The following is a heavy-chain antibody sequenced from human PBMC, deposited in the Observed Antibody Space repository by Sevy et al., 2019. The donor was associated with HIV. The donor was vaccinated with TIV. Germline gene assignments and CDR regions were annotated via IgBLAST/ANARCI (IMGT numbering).Heavy chain of an antibody. CDR1: GFTFSSYW. CDR2: INSDGSST. V-gene: IGHV3-74*01. CDR3: ARAYSSSWPYYYYYGMDV. D-gene: IGHD6-13*01. Sequence: GGSLRLSCAASGFTFSSYWMHWVRQAPGKGLVWVSRINSDGSSTSYADSVKGRFTISRDNAKNTLYLQMNSLRAEDTAVYYCARAYSSSWPYYYYYGMDVWGQGTTVTVSS. J-gene: IGHJ6*02.